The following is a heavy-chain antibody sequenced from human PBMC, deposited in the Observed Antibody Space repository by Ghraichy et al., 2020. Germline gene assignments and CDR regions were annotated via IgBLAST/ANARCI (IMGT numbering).Heavy chain of an antibody. CDR1: GFTFSSYA. CDR3: AKRQQAPYSRWIGNWFDP. D-gene: IGHD6-13*01. J-gene: IGHJ5*02. Sequence: LTCAASGFTFSSYAMSWVRQAPGKGLEWVSAISGSGGSTYYADSVKGRFTISRDNSKNTLYLQMNSLRAEDTAVYYCAKRQQAPYSRWIGNWFDPWGQGTLVTVSS. CDR2: ISGSGGST. V-gene: IGHV3-23*01.